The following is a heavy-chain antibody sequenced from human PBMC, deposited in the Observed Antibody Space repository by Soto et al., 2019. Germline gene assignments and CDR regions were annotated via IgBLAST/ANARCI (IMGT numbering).Heavy chain of an antibody. D-gene: IGHD2-15*01. V-gene: IGHV6-1*01. CDR3: ERGVWGSGFDL. CDR1: GDSVSSNTAA. CDR2: TYYRSNWRH. J-gene: IGHJ4*02. Sequence: SQTLSLTCAISGDSVSSNTAAWNWIRSSPSRGLEWLGRTYYRSNWRHDYAVSVRSRITVNPDTSKNHFSLQLNSVTPDDTAVYYCERGVWGSGFDLCGQGTMVTV.